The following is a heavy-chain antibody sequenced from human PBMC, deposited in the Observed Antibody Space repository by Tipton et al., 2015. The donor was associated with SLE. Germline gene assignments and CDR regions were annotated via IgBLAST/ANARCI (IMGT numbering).Heavy chain of an antibody. CDR1: GFIFSTYG. V-gene: IGHV3-30*02. Sequence: SLRLSCAASGFIFSTYGMHWVRQAPGKGLEWVAFLRDDGSNKYYANSVKGRFTISRDNSKNTPYLQMNSLRVEDTAVYYCARESSSGWYYGKGFDYWGQGTLVTVSS. D-gene: IGHD6-19*01. CDR3: ARESSSGWYYGKGFDY. CDR2: LRDDGSNK. J-gene: IGHJ4*02.